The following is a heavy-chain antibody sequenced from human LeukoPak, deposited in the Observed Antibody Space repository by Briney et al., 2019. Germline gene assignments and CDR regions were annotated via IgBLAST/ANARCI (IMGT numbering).Heavy chain of an antibody. Sequence: PGGALRLSCPASGCTFSSYWMNWVRQAPGKGLEWVANIKQDGSEKNYVDFVKGRFTISRDNAKNSLDPEMNSLSAEETAMYYCARARGDGYQWYFDLWGRGTLVTVS. CDR1: GCTFSSYW. CDR3: ARARGDGYQWYFDL. CDR2: IKQDGSEK. J-gene: IGHJ2*01. D-gene: IGHD5-24*01. V-gene: IGHV3-7*01.